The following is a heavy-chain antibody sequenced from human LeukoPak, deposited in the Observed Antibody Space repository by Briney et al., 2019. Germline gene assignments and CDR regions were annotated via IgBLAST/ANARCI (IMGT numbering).Heavy chain of an antibody. Sequence: SETLSLTCAVSGGSISSGGYSWSWIRQPPGKGLEWIGYIYRSGSTYYNPSLKSRVTISVDRSKNQFSLKLSSVTAADTAVYYCARGISMAIDYWGQGTLVTVSS. CDR3: ARGISMAIDY. D-gene: IGHD5-24*01. CDR2: IYRSGST. J-gene: IGHJ4*02. V-gene: IGHV4-30-2*01. CDR1: GGSISSGGYS.